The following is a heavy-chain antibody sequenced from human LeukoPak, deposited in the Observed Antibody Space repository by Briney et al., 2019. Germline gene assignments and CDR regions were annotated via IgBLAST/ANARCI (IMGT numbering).Heavy chain of an antibody. J-gene: IGHJ4*02. V-gene: IGHV5-51*01. CDR2: IYPGDSDT. D-gene: IGHD3-22*01. CDR1: GYSFTSYW. Sequence: GESLKISCKGSGYSFTSYWIGWVRQMPGKGLEWMGIIYPGDSDTRYSPSFQGQVTTSADKSISTAYLQWSSLKASDTAMYYCARPFYDSSGYVGGFDYWGQGTLVTVSS. CDR3: ARPFYDSSGYVGGFDY.